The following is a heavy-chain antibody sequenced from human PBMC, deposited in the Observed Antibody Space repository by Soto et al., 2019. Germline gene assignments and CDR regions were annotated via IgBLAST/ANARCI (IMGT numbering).Heavy chain of an antibody. V-gene: IGHV1-18*01. D-gene: IGHD1-1*01. Sequence: QVHLVQSGAEVKKPGASVKVSCKGSGYTFTSYGITWVRQAPGQGLEWMGWISAHNGNTDYAQRLQGRVTVTRDTSTSTAYMELRSLRSDDTAVFYCARGRYGDYWGQGALVTVSS. CDR3: ARGRYGDY. CDR2: ISAHNGNT. CDR1: GYTFTSYG. J-gene: IGHJ4*02.